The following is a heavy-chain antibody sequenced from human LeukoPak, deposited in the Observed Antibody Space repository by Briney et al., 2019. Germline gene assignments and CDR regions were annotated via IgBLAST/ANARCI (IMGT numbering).Heavy chain of an antibody. CDR1: GGSVSSGSYY. CDR2: IYYSGST. J-gene: IGHJ3*02. Sequence: SETLSLTCTVSGGSVSSGSYYWSCIRQPPGKGLEWIGYIYYSGSTNYNPSLKSRVTISVDTSKNQFSLKLSSVTAADTAVYYCARAGSEGAHDAFDIWGQGTMVTVSS. CDR3: ARAGSEGAHDAFDI. V-gene: IGHV4-61*01. D-gene: IGHD1-26*01.